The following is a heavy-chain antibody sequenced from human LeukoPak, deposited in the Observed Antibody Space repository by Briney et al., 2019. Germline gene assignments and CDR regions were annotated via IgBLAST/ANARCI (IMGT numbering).Heavy chain of an antibody. Sequence: ASVTVSCKASGNTFTSYYMHWVRQAPGQGLEWMGIINPSGGSTSYAQKFQGRVTMTRDTSTSTVYMELSSLRSEDTAVYYCARPTAAGTTEFDYWGQGTLVTVSS. CDR1: GNTFTSYY. CDR2: INPSGGST. J-gene: IGHJ4*02. D-gene: IGHD6-13*01. CDR3: ARPTAAGTTEFDY. V-gene: IGHV1-46*01.